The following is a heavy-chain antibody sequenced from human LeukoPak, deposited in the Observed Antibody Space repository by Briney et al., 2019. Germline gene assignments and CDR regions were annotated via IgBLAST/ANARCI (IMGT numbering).Heavy chain of an antibody. V-gene: IGHV4-39*07. D-gene: IGHD5-24*01. Sequence: SETLSLTCTVSGGSISSSSYYWGWIRQPPGKGLEWIGSIYYSGSTYYNPSLKSRVTISVDTSKNQFSLKLSPVTAADTAVYYCARDIDGYNALDYWGQGTLATVSS. CDR2: IYYSGST. J-gene: IGHJ4*02. CDR3: ARDIDGYNALDY. CDR1: GGSISSSSYY.